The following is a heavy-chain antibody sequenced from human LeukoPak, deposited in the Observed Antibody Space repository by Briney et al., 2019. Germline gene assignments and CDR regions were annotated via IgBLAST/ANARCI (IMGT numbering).Heavy chain of an antibody. V-gene: IGHV1-8*03. CDR3: ARAPTPFYYDSSAYYSDF. CDR2: MNPYTGKT. J-gene: IGHJ4*02. D-gene: IGHD6-25*01. Sequence: ASVKVSCKASGGTFSSYAINWVRQATGQGLEWLGWMNPYTGKTGYAQKFQGRVTFTGDTSIRTAYMEVSSLTSEDTAVYYCARAPTPFYYDSSAYYSDFWGQGTLVTVSS. CDR1: GGTFSSYA.